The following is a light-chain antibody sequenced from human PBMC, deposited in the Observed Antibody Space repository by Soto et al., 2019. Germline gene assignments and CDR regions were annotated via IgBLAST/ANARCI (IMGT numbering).Light chain of an antibody. J-gene: IGLJ1*01. CDR2: RNS. V-gene: IGLV1-47*01. CDR3: AAWDDSLSGYV. CDR1: SSNIESNY. Sequence: QSVLTQPPSASGTPGQTVTISCSGSSSNIESNYVYWYQHLPGTAPKLLIYRNSQRPSGVPDRFSGSKSGTSASLAISGLRSEAEADYYCAAWDDSLSGYVFGTGTKLTVL.